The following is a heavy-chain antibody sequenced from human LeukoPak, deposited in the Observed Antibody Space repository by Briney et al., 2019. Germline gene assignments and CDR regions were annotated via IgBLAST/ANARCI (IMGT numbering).Heavy chain of an antibody. V-gene: IGHV4-34*01. CDR3: ASRTLVVGYYFDY. CDR1: GGSFSGYY. CDR2: INHSGST. D-gene: IGHD1-26*01. Sequence: SETLSLTCAVYGGSFSGYYWSWIRQSPGKGLEWIGEINHSGSTNYNPSLKSRVTISVDTSKNQFSLKLSSVTAADTAVYYCASRTLVVGYYFDYWGQGTLVTVSS. J-gene: IGHJ4*02.